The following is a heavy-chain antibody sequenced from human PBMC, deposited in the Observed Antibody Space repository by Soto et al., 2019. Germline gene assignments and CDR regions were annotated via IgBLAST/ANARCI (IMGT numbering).Heavy chain of an antibody. CDR2: ISYDGSNK. CDR1: GFTFISYA. V-gene: IGHV3-30-3*01. J-gene: IGHJ4*02. Sequence: RXSCAASGFTFISYAMHWVRQAPGKGLEWVAVISYDGSNKYYADSVKGRFTISRDNSKNTLYLQMNSLRAEDTAVYYCARSYYYDSSDLFDYWGQGTLVTVSS. CDR3: ARSYYYDSSDLFDY. D-gene: IGHD3-22*01.